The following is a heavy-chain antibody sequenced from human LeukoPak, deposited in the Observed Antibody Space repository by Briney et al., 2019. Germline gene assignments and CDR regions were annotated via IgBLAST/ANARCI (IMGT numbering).Heavy chain of an antibody. CDR1: GGSISSSSYY. D-gene: IGHD4-17*01. V-gene: IGHV4-39*07. J-gene: IGHJ4*02. CDR3: AKDQRTVTTDYYFDY. Sequence: SETLSLTCTVSGGSISSSSYYWGWIRQPPGKGLEWIGSIYYSGSTYYNPSLKSRVTISVDTSKNQFSLKLSSVTAADTAVYYCAKDQRTVTTDYYFDYWGQGTLVTVSS. CDR2: IYYSGST.